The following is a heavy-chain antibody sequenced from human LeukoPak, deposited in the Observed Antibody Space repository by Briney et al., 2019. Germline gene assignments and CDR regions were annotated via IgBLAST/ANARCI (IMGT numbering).Heavy chain of an antibody. CDR3: VRGPYGSGISNWFDP. J-gene: IGHJ5*02. CDR2: IYYSGST. D-gene: IGHD3-10*01. V-gene: IGHV4-59*01. CDR1: GGSISSYY. Sequence: PSETLSLTCTVSGGSISSYYWSWIRQTPGKGLEWIGYIYYSGSTNFNPSLKSRVTISVDTSKNQFSLKLTSVTAADTAVYYCVRGPYGSGISNWFDPWGQGTLVIVSS.